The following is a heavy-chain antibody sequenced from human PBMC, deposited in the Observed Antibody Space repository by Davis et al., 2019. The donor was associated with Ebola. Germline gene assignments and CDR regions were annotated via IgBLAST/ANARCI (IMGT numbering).Heavy chain of an antibody. V-gene: IGHV3-30*02. D-gene: IGHD3-16*02. CDR1: GFSFNNYG. Sequence: PGGSLRLSCAASGFSFNNYGMHWVRQAPGKGLEWVAFIQYDGSNKFYADSVKGRFTISRDNAKNSLYLQMNSLRDEDTAVYYCARAVNYYYYGMDVWGQGTTVTVSS. CDR2: IQYDGSNK. CDR3: ARAVNYYYYGMDV. J-gene: IGHJ6*02.